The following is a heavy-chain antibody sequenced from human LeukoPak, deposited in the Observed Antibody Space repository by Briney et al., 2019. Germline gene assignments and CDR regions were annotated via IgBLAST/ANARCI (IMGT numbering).Heavy chain of an antibody. D-gene: IGHD2-2*01. CDR2: IGTYNGKT. CDR1: GYTFTSYG. CDR3: ARDDYCSSTTCVSYYFDY. J-gene: IGHJ4*02. V-gene: IGHV1-18*01. Sequence: ASVKVSCKTSGYTFTSYGVSWVRQAPGEGLEWMGWIGTYNGKTSYGQNFQGRVTLTTDTSTSTAYMELRSLRSDDTAVYYCARDDYCSSTTCVSYYFDYWGQGTLVTVSS.